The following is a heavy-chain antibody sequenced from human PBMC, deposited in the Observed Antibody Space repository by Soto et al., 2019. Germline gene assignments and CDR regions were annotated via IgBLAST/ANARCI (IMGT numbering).Heavy chain of an antibody. J-gene: IGHJ5*02. CDR2: IIPIFGTA. CDR3: ARDYDCSGGSCLKRNWFDP. Sequence: QVQLVQSGAEVKKPGSSVKVSCKASGGTFSSYAISWVRQAPGQGLEWMGGIIPIFGTANYAQKFQGRVTITADESTSTAYMELSSLRSEGTAVYYCARDYDCSGGSCLKRNWFDPWGQGTLVTVSS. V-gene: IGHV1-69*01. D-gene: IGHD2-15*01. CDR1: GGTFSSYA.